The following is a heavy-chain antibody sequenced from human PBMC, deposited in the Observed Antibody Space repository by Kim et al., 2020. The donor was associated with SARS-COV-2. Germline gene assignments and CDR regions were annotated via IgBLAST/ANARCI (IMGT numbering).Heavy chain of an antibody. CDR3: AKYRHGPNEAFDI. J-gene: IGHJ3*02. V-gene: IGHV3-23*01. CDR2: ISGSGDST. CDR1: GFTLSNYA. D-gene: IGHD2-2*01. Sequence: GGSLRLSCAASGFTLSNYAMSWVRLAPGKGLEWVSSISGSGDSTYYADSVQGRFTISRDNSKNMLDLQMNSLRAEDTAVYYCAKYRHGPNEAFDIWGQGTMVTVSS.